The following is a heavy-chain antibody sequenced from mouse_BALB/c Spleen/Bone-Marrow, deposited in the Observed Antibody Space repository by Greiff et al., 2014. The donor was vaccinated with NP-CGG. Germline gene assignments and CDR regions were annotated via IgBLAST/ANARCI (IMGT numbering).Heavy chain of an antibody. CDR3: ARREGNHAAWFAY. D-gene: IGHD2-1*01. V-gene: IGHV3-1*02. CDR2: IHYSGST. J-gene: IGHJ3*01. Sequence: VQLQQPGPDLVKPSQSLSLTCTVTGYSITSGYSWHWIRQFPGNKLEWMGYIHYSGSTNYNPSLKSRISITRDTSKNQFFLQLNSVTTEDTATYCCARREGNHAAWFAYWGQGTLVAVSA. CDR1: GYSITSGYS.